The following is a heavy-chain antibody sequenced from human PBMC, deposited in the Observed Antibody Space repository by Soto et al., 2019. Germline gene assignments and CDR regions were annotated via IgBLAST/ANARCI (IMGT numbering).Heavy chain of an antibody. V-gene: IGHV5-51*01. CDR2: IYPGDSDT. CDR3: ARHGIVTGINDYGMDV. J-gene: IGHJ6*02. D-gene: IGHD3-9*01. CDR1: RYTFTSYW. Sequence: PGESLKISCKGSRYTFTSYWIGWVRQMPGKGLEWMGIIYPGDSDTRYSPSFQGQVTISADKSISTAYLRWSSLKASDTAMYYCARHGIVTGINDYGMDVWGQGTTVTVSS.